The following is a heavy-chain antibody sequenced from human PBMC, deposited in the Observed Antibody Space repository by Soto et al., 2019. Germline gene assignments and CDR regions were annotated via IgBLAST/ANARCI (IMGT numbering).Heavy chain of an antibody. J-gene: IGHJ3*02. D-gene: IGHD6-19*01. V-gene: IGHV3-21*01. CDR1: GFMFTRST. Sequence: GGSLRLSCVASGFMFTRSTMNWVRQAPGKGLEWVSSITSASDYIFYADSVKGRFTISRDNAKNSLYLQMNSLRAEDTAVYYCERVGNGSSTTLDIWGQGTMVTVSS. CDR2: ITSASDYI. CDR3: ERVGNGSSTTLDI.